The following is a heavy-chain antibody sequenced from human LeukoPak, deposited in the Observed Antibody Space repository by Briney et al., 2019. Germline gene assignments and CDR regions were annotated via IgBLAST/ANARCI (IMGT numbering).Heavy chain of an antibody. V-gene: IGHV3-23*01. CDR1: GFTVGSNY. Sequence: GGSLRLSCAASGFTVGSNYMSWVRQAPGKGLEWVSSITGSSASTYYADSVKGRFTISRDNSKNTLYLQMNSLRAEDMAVYFCAKLDYYDTHWGQGTLVTVSS. CDR3: AKLDYYDTH. J-gene: IGHJ4*02. D-gene: IGHD3-22*01. CDR2: ITGSSAST.